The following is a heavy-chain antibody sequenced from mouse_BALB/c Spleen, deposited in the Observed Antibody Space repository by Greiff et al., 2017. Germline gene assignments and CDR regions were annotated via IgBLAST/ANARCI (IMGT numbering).Heavy chain of an antibody. V-gene: IGHV3-2*02. CDR3: ARFYYGNRYAMDY. Sequence: VQLKESGPGLVKPSQSLSLTCTVTGYSITSDYAWYWNRQFPGNQLEWMGYISYSGSTSYNPSLKSRITITRNTSKNQFFLQLNSVPTEDTATYCCARFYYGNRYAMDYWGQGTSVTVSA. CDR2: ISYSGST. CDR1: GYSITSDYA. J-gene: IGHJ4*01. D-gene: IGHD2-1*01.